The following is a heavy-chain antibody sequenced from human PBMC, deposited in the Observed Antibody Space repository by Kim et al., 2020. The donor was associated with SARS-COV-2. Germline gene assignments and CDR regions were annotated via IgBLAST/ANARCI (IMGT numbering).Heavy chain of an antibody. V-gene: IGHV3-43*01. D-gene: IGHD5-12*01. Sequence: GGSLRLSCAASGFTFDDYTMHWVRQAPGKGLEWVSLISWDGGSTYYADSVKGRFTISRDNSKNSLYLQMNSLRTEDTALYYCAKDIGFRVWWQNYFDYWGQGTLVTVSS. CDR3: AKDIGFRVWWQNYFDY. J-gene: IGHJ4*02. CDR1: GFTFDDYT. CDR2: ISWDGGST.